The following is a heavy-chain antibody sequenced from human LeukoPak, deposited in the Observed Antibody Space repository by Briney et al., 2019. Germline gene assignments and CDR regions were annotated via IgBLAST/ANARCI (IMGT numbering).Heavy chain of an antibody. J-gene: IGHJ4*02. V-gene: IGHV3-74*01. CDR1: GFTFSSYW. CDR3: ARDLYSSSFSSSWYTMDY. CDR2: INSDGSST. Sequence: GGSLRLSXAASGFTFSSYWMHWVRQAPGKGLVWVSRINSDGSSTSYADSVKGRFTISRDNAKNTLYLQMNSLRAEDTAVYYCARDLYSSSFSSSWYTMDYWGQGTLVTVSS. D-gene: IGHD6-13*01.